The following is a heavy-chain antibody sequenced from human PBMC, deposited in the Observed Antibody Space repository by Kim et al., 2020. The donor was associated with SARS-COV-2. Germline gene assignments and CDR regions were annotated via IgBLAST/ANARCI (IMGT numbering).Heavy chain of an antibody. CDR2: IIPIFGTA. D-gene: IGHD4-17*01. V-gene: IGHV1-69*13. CDR1: GGTFSSYA. Sequence: SVKVSCKASGGTFSSYAISWVRQAPGQGLEWMGGIIPIFGTANYAQKFQGRVTITADESTSTAYMELSSLRSEDTAVYYCARDRGGGEHDYGDYVFVGGLDYWGQGTLVTVSS. J-gene: IGHJ4*02. CDR3: ARDRGGGEHDYGDYVFVGGLDY.